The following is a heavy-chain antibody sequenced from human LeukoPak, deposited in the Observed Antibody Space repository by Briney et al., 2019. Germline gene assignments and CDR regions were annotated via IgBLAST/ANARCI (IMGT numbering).Heavy chain of an antibody. Sequence: YYWGWIRQPPGMGLEWVSYISSSGSTIYYADSVKGRFTISRDNAKNSLYLQMNSLRAEDTAVYYCARDLRGLGELSLDDYWGQGTLVTVSS. V-gene: IGHV3-11*01. J-gene: IGHJ4*02. CDR1: YY. CDR2: ISSSGSTI. CDR3: ARDLRGLGELSLDDY. D-gene: IGHD3-16*02.